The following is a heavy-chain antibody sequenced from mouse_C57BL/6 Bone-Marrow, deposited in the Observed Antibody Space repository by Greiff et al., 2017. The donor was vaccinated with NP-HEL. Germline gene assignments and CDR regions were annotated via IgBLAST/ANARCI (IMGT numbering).Heavy chain of an antibody. J-gene: IGHJ1*03. D-gene: IGHD1-1*01. CDR1: GYTFTSYG. CDR3: ARDYGGSYGYFDV. CDR2: IYPRSGNT. Sequence: VQLQQSGAELARPGASVKLSCKASGYTFTSYGISWVKQRTGQGLEWIGEIYPRSGNTYYNEKFKGKATLTADKSSSTAYMELRSLTSEDSAVYFCARDYGGSYGYFDVWGKGTTVTVSS. V-gene: IGHV1-81*01.